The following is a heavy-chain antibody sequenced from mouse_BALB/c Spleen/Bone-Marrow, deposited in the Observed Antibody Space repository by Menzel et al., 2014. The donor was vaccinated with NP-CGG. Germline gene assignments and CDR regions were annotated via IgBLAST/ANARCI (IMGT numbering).Heavy chain of an antibody. CDR2: ISTYYGDA. CDR3: ARSGRYGAYYAMDY. V-gene: IGHV1S137*01. Sequence: VKLQESGAELVRPGVSVKISCKGSGYTFTDYAMHWVKQSHARSLEWTGVISTYYGDASYNQKFKGKATMTVDKSSSTAYMELARLTSEDSAIYYCARSGRYGAYYAMDYWGQGTSVTVSS. CDR1: GYTFTDYA. J-gene: IGHJ4*01. D-gene: IGHD2-14*01.